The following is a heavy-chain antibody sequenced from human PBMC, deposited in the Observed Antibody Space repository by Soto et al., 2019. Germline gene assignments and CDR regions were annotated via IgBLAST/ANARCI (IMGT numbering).Heavy chain of an antibody. CDR1: GFTFSDHY. CDR3: ARDMAARPDPYYYYYGMDG. Sequence: GGSLRLSCAASGFTFSDHYMDWVRQAPGKGLEWVGRTRNKANSYTTEYAASVKGRFTISRDDSKNSLYLQMNSLKTEDTAVYYCARDMAARPDPYYYYYGMDGWGQGTTVTVSS. D-gene: IGHD6-6*01. CDR2: TRNKANSYTT. J-gene: IGHJ6*02. V-gene: IGHV3-72*01.